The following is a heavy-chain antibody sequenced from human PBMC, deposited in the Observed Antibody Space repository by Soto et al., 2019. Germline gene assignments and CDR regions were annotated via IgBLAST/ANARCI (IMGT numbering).Heavy chain of an antibody. V-gene: IGHV3-23*01. Sequence: EVQLSESGGGLVQPGGALRLSCAATGVTLRTNGLRWGRQAPGKGLEGVSSFSGGGDYTWYAASLKGRFTIPRDNSKNALYLQMNSLRAEDTALYYCAGHGCYSYLGQGTLVTVSS. D-gene: IGHD2-15*01. CDR3: AGHGCYSY. CDR1: GVTLRTNG. J-gene: IGHJ4*02. CDR2: FSGGGDYT.